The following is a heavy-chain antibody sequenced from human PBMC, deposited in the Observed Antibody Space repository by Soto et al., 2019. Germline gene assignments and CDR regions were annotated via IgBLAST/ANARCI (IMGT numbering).Heavy chain of an antibody. Sequence: ASVKVSCKASGYTLTRYSIHWVRQAPGQRLEWMGWINAGNGDTKFSQKFQGRVTMTRDTSISTAYMELSRLRSDDTAVYYCAVERVDYYGSGSYYNAVSYGMDVWGQGTTVTVSS. D-gene: IGHD3-10*01. V-gene: IGHV1-3*01. CDR1: GYTLTRYS. CDR3: AVERVDYYGSGSYYNAVSYGMDV. J-gene: IGHJ6*02. CDR2: INAGNGDT.